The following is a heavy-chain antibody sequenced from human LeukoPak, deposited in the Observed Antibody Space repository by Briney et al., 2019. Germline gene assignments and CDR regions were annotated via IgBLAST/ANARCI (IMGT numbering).Heavy chain of an antibody. CDR3: ARYSSPILVDI. Sequence: ASVKVSCKVSGYTFTVYYMHWVRQAPGQGLEWLGWINPNSGGTNYAQKLQGRVTMTTDTSTSTAYMELRSLRSDDTAVYYCARYSSPILVDIWGQGTMVTVSS. CDR1: GYTFTVYY. D-gene: IGHD3-22*01. V-gene: IGHV1-2*02. CDR2: INPNSGGT. J-gene: IGHJ3*02.